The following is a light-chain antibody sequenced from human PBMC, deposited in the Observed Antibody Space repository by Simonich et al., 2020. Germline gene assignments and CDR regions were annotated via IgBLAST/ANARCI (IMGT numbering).Light chain of an antibody. CDR3: QQYNNCPLT. J-gene: IGKJ3*01. CDR1: QRVSSN. Sequence: EIVMTQSPATLSVSPGERATLSCRASQRVSSNLAWYQQKPGQAPRLIIYGASTSATGIPARFSGSGSGTEFTLTISSMQSEDFAVYYCQQYNNCPLTFGPGTKVDIK. CDR2: GAS. V-gene: IGKV3-15*01.